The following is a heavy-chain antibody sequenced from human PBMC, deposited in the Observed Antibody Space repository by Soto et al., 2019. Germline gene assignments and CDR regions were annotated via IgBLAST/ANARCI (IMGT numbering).Heavy chain of an antibody. CDR1: GGSISRYY. V-gene: IGHV4-59*01. D-gene: IGHD2-2*01. CDR3: ARDSSTYGGGGTGEVKENWFDP. Sequence: SETLSLTCSVSGGSISRYYWSWIRQPPGRGLEWIGYAYYSGDTGYNPSLQSRVTMAVDTSKNQVSLKLTSVTAADTAVYYCARDSSTYGGGGTGEVKENWFDPWGQGALVTVSA. CDR2: AYYSGDT. J-gene: IGHJ5*02.